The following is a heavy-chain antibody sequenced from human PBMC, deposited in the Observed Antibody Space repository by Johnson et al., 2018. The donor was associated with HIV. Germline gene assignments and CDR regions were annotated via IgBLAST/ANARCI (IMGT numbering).Heavy chain of an antibody. CDR1: GFTFSSYA. V-gene: IGHV3-30*14. D-gene: IGHD5-18*01. CDR2: ISYDGSNK. Sequence: VQLVESGGGVVQPGGSLRLSCAASGFTFSSYAMHWVRQAPGKGLEWVAVISYDGSNKYYADSVKGRFTISRDNSKNTLYLQMNSLRAEDTAVYYCARDSPRIQLWDDAFDIWGQGTMVTVSS. CDR3: ARDSPRIQLWDDAFDI. J-gene: IGHJ3*02.